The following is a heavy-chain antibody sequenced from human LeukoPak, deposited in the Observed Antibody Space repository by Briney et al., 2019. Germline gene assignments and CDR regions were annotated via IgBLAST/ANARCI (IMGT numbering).Heavy chain of an antibody. D-gene: IGHD3-16*01. CDR1: GFTFSNNV. Sequence: GGSLRLSSAASGFTFSNNVMSWVHQVRGKGLEWVSVNSGSGDRTYYADSVKGRFTISRDNSKNTLYLQMNSLRAEDTAVYYCADSSSLDGYVLFQSYWGQGTLVTVSS. CDR3: ADSSSLDGYVLFQSY. V-gene: IGHV3-23*01. CDR2: NSGSGDRT. J-gene: IGHJ4*02.